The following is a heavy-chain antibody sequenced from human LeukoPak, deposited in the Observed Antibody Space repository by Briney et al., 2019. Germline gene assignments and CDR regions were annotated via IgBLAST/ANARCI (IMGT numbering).Heavy chain of an antibody. CDR2: ISWNSGSV. D-gene: IGHD3-10*01. V-gene: IGHV3-9*01. CDR3: AKAAGAPHGSGSYYHGWFDP. Sequence: GGSLRLSCAASGFTFDDYAMHWVRQAPGKGLEWVSGISWNSGSVGYADSVKGRFTISRDNAKNPLYLQMNSLRAEDTALYYCAKAAGAPHGSGSYYHGWFDPWGQGTLVTVSS. J-gene: IGHJ5*02. CDR1: GFTFDDYA.